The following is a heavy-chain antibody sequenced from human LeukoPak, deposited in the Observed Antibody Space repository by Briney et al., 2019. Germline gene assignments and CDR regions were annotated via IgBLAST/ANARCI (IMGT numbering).Heavy chain of an antibody. V-gene: IGHV4-59*08. CDR1: GGSISSYY. CDR3: ARGYSGYDYVAD. D-gene: IGHD5-12*01. CDR2: IYYSGST. Sequence: SETLFLTCTVSGGSISSYYWSWIRQPPGKGLEWIGYIYYSGSTNYNPSLKSRVTISVDTSKNQFSLKLSSVTAADTAVYYCARGYSGYDYVADWGQGTLVTVSS. J-gene: IGHJ4*02.